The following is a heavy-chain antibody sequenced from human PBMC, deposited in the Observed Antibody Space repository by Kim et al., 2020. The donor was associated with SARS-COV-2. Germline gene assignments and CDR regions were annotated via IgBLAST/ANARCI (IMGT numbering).Heavy chain of an antibody. CDR1: GFTFSSYA. V-gene: IGHV3-30*04. CDR3: ARDRDYGSGTLPAYGMDV. D-gene: IGHD3-10*01. CDR2: ISYDGSNK. J-gene: IGHJ6*02. Sequence: GGSLRLSCAASGFTFSSYAMHWVRQAPGKGLEWVAVISYDGSNKYYADSVKGRFTISRDNSKNTLYLQMNSLRAEDTAVYYCARDRDYGSGTLPAYGMDVWGQGTTVTVSS.